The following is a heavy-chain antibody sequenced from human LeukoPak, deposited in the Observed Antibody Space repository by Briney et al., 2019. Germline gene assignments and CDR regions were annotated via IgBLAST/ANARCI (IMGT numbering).Heavy chain of an antibody. CDR3: ARPFLDYDSSGQARDY. CDR1: GYSISSGYY. V-gene: IGHV4-38-2*02. Sequence: PSETLSLTCTVSGYSISSGYYWGWIRQPPGKGLEWIGSIYYSGSTYYNPSLKSRVTISVDTSKNQFSLKLSSVTAADTAVYYCARPFLDYDSSGQARDYWGQGTLVTVSS. D-gene: IGHD3-22*01. J-gene: IGHJ4*02. CDR2: IYYSGST.